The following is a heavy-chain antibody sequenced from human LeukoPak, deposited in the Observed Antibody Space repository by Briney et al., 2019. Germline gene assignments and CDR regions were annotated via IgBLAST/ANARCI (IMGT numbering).Heavy chain of an antibody. CDR3: ARGNMVRGVIIGMDV. CDR1: GGSISSYY. CDR2: IYYSGST. Sequence: SETLSLTCTVSGGSISSYYWSWIQQPPGKGLEWIGYIYYSGSTNYNPSLKSRVTISVDTSKNQFSLKLSSVTAADTAVYYCARGNMVRGVIIGMDVWGQGTTVTVSS. J-gene: IGHJ6*02. V-gene: IGHV4-59*01. D-gene: IGHD3-10*01.